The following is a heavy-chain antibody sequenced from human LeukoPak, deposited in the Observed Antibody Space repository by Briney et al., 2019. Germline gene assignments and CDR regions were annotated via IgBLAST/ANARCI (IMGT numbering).Heavy chain of an antibody. CDR1: GDSISSSTYY. D-gene: IGHD3-10*01. CDR3: ARGRLLWFGELPHAFDI. CDR2: IRYTHTGST. V-gene: IGHV4-39*07. J-gene: IGHJ3*02. Sequence: PSETLSLTCTVPGDSISSSTYYWGWVRQPPGKGLEWIASIRYTHTGSTYYNPSLKSRVTISVDTSKNQFSLKLSSVTAADTAVYYCARGRLLWFGELPHAFDIWGQGTMVTVSS.